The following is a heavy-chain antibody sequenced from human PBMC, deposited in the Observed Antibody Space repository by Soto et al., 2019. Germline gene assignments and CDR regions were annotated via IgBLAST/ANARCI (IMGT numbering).Heavy chain of an antibody. V-gene: IGHV4-59*01. J-gene: IGHJ4*02. CDR1: GGSISSYY. CDR2: IYYSGST. Sequence: ETLSLTCTVSGGSISSYYWSWIRQPPGKGLEWIGYIYYSGSTNYNPSLKSRVTISVDTSKNQFSLKLSSVTAADTAVYYCASGGSCYSRYCYFDYWGQGTLVTVSS. D-gene: IGHD2-15*01. CDR3: ASGGSCYSRYCYFDY.